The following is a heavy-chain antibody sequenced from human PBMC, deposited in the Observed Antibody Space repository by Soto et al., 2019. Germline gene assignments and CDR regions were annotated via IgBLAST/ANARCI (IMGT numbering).Heavy chain of an antibody. CDR1: GFTFSSYD. Sequence: QVQLVESGGGVVQPGRSLRLSCAASGFTFSSYDMHWVRQAPGKGLEWVALISYDGTNKYYADSVKGRFTISRDNSKNTLYLQMSSLRAEDTAVYYCAKEGCSGGSCHDFQHWSQGTLVTVSS. CDR3: AKEGCSGGSCHDFQH. D-gene: IGHD2-15*01. V-gene: IGHV3-30*18. CDR2: ISYDGTNK. J-gene: IGHJ1*01.